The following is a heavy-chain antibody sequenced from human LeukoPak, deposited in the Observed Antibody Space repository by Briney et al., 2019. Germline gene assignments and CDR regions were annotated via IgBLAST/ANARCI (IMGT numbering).Heavy chain of an antibody. CDR2: ISPSGGST. CDR1: GYTFTSNY. D-gene: IGHD3-10*01. J-gene: IGHJ5*02. CDR3: ARGGVYGVHNWFDP. V-gene: IGHV1-46*01. Sequence: ASVKVSCKAFGYTFTSNYMHWVRQAPGQGPEWMGVISPSGGSTTYAQKFQGRVTLTRDMSTSTDYLELSSLRSEDTAVYYCARGGVYGVHNWFDPWGQGTLVTVSS.